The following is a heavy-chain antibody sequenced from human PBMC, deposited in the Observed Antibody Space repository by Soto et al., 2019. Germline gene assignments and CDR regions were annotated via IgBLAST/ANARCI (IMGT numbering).Heavy chain of an antibody. CDR2: ISWNSGSF. V-gene: IGHV3-9*01. J-gene: IGHJ4*02. CDR3: AKDIDRRRYFAWAPDY. CDR1: GFTFEDYA. D-gene: IGHD3-9*01. Sequence: EVQLVESGGGFVQPGRSLRLSCVVSGFTFEDYAMHWVRQGPGKGLEWVSGISWNSGSFDYADSVKGRFTISRDNTKKSLYLQMNNLRADDTALYYCAKDIDRRRYFAWAPDYWGQGTLVTVSS.